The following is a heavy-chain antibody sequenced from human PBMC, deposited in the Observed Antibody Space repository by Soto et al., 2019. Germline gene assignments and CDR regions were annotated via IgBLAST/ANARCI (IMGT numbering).Heavy chain of an antibody. D-gene: IGHD6-13*01. J-gene: IGHJ4*02. CDR2: IWYDGSNK. CDR1: GFTFSSYG. Sequence: GGSLRLSCAASGFTFSSYGMHWVRQAPGKGLEWVAVIWYDGSNKYYADSVKGRFTISRDNSKNTLYLQMNSLRAEDTAVYYCARDLGSSWYYFDYWGQGTLVTLSS. V-gene: IGHV3-33*01. CDR3: ARDLGSSWYYFDY.